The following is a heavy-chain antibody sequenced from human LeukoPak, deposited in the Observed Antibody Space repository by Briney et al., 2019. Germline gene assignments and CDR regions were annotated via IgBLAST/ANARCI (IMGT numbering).Heavy chain of an antibody. V-gene: IGHV1-8*01. J-gene: IGHJ4*02. D-gene: IGHD1-26*01. CDR2: MNPNRGNT. Sequence: GASVKVSCKSSGYTFTIYDINWVRQATGQGLEWMGWMNPNRGNTGYAQKFQGRVTMTRNTSISTAYMELSSLRSEDTAVYYCARGPRYLPFDYWGQGTLVTVSS. CDR3: ARGPRYLPFDY. CDR1: GYTFTIYD.